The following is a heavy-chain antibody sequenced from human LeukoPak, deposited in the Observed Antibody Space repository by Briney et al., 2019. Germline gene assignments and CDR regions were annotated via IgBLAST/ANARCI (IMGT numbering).Heavy chain of an antibody. CDR1: GYTFTGYY. Sequence: GAPVKVSCKASGYTFTGYYMHWVRQAPGQGLEWMGWINPNSGGTNYAQKFQGRVTMTRDTSISTAYMELSRLRSDDTAVYYCASRGGSGSYSGTDYWGQGTLVTVSS. V-gene: IGHV1-2*02. CDR3: ASRGGSGSYSGTDY. J-gene: IGHJ4*02. CDR2: INPNSGGT. D-gene: IGHD3-10*01.